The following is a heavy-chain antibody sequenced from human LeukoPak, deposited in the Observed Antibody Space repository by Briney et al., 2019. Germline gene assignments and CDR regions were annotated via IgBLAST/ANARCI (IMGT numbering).Heavy chain of an antibody. CDR3: AKGGSGYFLDL. Sequence: PGGSLRLSCAASGFIFNNYGLIWVRQAPGKGLEWVSAISNDGGGTTYADFVKGRFTISRDNSKNTLFLQMNSLRAEDTALYYCAKGGSGYFLDLWGQGTLVIVSS. CDR1: GFIFNNYG. CDR2: ISNDGGGT. D-gene: IGHD3-22*01. V-gene: IGHV3-23*01. J-gene: IGHJ5*02.